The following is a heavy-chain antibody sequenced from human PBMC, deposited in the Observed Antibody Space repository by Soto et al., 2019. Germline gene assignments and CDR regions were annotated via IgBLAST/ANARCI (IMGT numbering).Heavy chain of an antibody. CDR1: GFSFSSYG. J-gene: IGHJ3*02. CDR3: ARLYCSASSCYSVGAFDI. V-gene: IGHV3-30*03. D-gene: IGHD2-15*01. CDR2: ISFDGSNR. Sequence: GGSLRLSCAASGFSFSSYGMHWVRQAPGKGLEWVAVISFDGSNRYYADSVKGRFSISRDISKNTLYLQMNSLRAEDTAVYYCARLYCSASSCYSVGAFDIRGQGTMVTVSS.